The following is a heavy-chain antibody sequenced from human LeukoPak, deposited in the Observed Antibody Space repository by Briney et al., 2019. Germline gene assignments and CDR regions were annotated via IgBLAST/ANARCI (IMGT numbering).Heavy chain of an antibody. D-gene: IGHD2-2*01. CDR3: ARQRDIVLVPA. V-gene: IGHV4-39*01. CDR2: IYYSGST. J-gene: IGHJ5*02. CDR1: GGSISSSSYY. Sequence: SETLSLTCTVSGGSISSSSYYWGWIRQPPAKGLERFGSIYYSGSTYYIPSLKSRVTISVDTSKNQFSMKLSSVTAADRAVYYCARQRDIVLVPAWGQGTLVTVSS.